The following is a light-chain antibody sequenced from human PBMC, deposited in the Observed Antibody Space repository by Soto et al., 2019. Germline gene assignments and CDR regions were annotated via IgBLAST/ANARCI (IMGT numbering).Light chain of an antibody. CDR3: QQYGSSPIT. Sequence: VGLTQSPATLSSSTGERATLSCGASHSVSSSYVAWYQHKPGLAPRLLIHDTSSRAIGIPDRFSGSKSGTNFTLTIRRMEPEDVGMYYCQQYGSSPITFGQGTRLEI. CDR1: HSVSSSY. CDR2: DTS. J-gene: IGKJ5*01. V-gene: IGKV3D-20*01.